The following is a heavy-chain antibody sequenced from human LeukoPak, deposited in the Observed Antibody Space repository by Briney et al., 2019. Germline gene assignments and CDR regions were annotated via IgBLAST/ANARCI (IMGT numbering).Heavy chain of an antibody. CDR2: ISAYNGNT. Sequence: ASVKVSCKASGYTFTSHGISWVRQAPGQGLEWMGWISAYNGNTNYAQKLQGRVTMTTDTSTSTAYMELRSLRSDDTAVYYCARDSIAVAATRPDYWGQGTLVTVSS. CDR1: GYTFTSHG. D-gene: IGHD6-19*01. J-gene: IGHJ4*02. V-gene: IGHV1-18*01. CDR3: ARDSIAVAATRPDY.